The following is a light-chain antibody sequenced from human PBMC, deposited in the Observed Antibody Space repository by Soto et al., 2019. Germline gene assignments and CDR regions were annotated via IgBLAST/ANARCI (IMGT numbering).Light chain of an antibody. CDR3: QTWGSGTVI. CDR2: DVN. V-gene: IGLV2-11*01. CDR1: SSDVGSYNY. J-gene: IGLJ2*01. Sequence: QPVLTQPRSVSGSPGQSITISCTGSSSDVGSYNYVSWYQQHPGQAPKFMIYDVNKRPSGVSHRFSGSKSGNTASLTISGLQADDEADYYCQTWGSGTVIFGGGTKVTVL.